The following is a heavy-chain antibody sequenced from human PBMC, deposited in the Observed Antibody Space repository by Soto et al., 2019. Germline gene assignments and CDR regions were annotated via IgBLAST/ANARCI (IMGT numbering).Heavy chain of an antibody. J-gene: IGHJ4*02. CDR1: GFTFTTYW. V-gene: IGHV3-74*01. Sequence: EVQLVESGGGLVQPGGSLRLSCAASGFTFTTYWMHWVRPVPGTVPVWVSHINTDGTDSSYSVSVKGRFAIYRDNARNTLYVQMRSLRAEDTAVYYGARDYPGDGIDYWVKGTLVPV. CDR3: ARDYPGDGIDY. CDR2: INTDGTDS. D-gene: IGHD7-27*01.